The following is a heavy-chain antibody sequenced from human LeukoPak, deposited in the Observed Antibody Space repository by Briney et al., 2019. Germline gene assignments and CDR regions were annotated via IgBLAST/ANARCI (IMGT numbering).Heavy chain of an antibody. D-gene: IGHD4-17*01. J-gene: IGHJ4*02. V-gene: IGHV3-23*01. CDR3: ARSVTYGDYYFDY. Sequence: GGSLRLSRAASGFTFSSYAMSWVRQAPGKGLEWVSAISGSGGSTYYADSVKGRFTISRDNSKNTLYLQMNSLRAEDTAVFYCARSVTYGDYYFDYWGQGSLVTVSS. CDR2: ISGSGGST. CDR1: GFTFSSYA.